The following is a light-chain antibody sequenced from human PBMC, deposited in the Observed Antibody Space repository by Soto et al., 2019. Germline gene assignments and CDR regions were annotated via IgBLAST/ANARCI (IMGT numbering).Light chain of an antibody. CDR3: QHYGRSPVRT. CDR2: GTS. Sequence: ETVFTQSPGTLSLSPGEGATLVCRASQTVSSSYLGWYQQKPGQAPRLLIYGTSSRATGIPDRFSGSGSGTDFTLTITRLEPEDFAVYYCQHYGRSPVRTFGGGTKLEIK. CDR1: QTVSSSY. J-gene: IGKJ4*01. V-gene: IGKV3-20*01.